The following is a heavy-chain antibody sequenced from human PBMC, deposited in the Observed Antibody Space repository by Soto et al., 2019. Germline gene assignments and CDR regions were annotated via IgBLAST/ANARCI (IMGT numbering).Heavy chain of an antibody. CDR1: GFTLSSFW. CDR3: VLVWKGHRCSYLY. CDR2: INQDGSAT. J-gene: IGHJ4*02. V-gene: IGHV3-7*03. D-gene: IGHD3-16*01. Sequence: RGSLRLSCAASGFTLSSFWLSWVRQAPGKGPEWVANINQDGSATNYLASVKGRFTISRDNVKNSLFLQLNSLRAEDTAVYYCVLVWKGHRCSYLYWGPGPLLTV.